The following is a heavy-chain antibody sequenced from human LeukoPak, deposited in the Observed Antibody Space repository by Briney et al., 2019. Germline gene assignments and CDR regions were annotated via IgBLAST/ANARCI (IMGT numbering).Heavy chain of an antibody. CDR1: GGSISSSSYY. CDR3: AGTSEYYYDSSGYYSGYFDY. J-gene: IGHJ4*02. V-gene: IGHV4-39*07. CDR2: MYYSGST. D-gene: IGHD3-22*01. Sequence: NSSETLSLTCTVSGGSISSSSYYWGWIRQPPGKGREWIGSMYYSGSTYYNPSLKSRVTISVDPSTKLFSLTLSSVTAADTDVYYCAGTSEYYYDSSGYYSGYFDYWGQGTLVTVSS.